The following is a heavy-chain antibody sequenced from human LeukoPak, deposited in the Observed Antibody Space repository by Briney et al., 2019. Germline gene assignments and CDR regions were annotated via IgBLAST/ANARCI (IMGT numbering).Heavy chain of an antibody. CDR1: GYTFTGYY. CDR3: ARGRAVAGGNWFDP. Sequence: ASVTVSCKASGYTFTGYYMHWVRQAPGQGLEWMGWINPNSGGTNYAQKFQGRVTMTRDTSISTAYMELSRLRSDDTAVYYCARGRAVAGGNWFDPWGQGTLVTVSS. D-gene: IGHD6-19*01. J-gene: IGHJ5*02. CDR2: INPNSGGT. V-gene: IGHV1-2*02.